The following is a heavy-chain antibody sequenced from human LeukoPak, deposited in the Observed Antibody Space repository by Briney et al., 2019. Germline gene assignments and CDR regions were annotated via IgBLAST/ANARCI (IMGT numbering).Heavy chain of an antibody. CDR1: GGPITITSDY. D-gene: IGHD1-1*01. CDR3: ARRIETTGTSLSRAFDI. V-gene: IGHV4-39*01. Sequence: SETLSLTCTVSGGPITITSDYWGWIRQPPGKGLEWIGTIYYGGNTYYKPSLNSRVTISIYTSRNQFSLKLRTVTAADTAVYYCARRIETTGTSLSRAFDIWGPGTMVTVSS. J-gene: IGHJ3*02. CDR2: IYYGGNT.